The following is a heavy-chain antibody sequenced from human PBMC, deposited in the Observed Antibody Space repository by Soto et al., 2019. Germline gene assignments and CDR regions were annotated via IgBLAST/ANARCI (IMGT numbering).Heavy chain of an antibody. CDR1: GFTFSTYA. CDR3: AKDYYGSGTPGFDP. Sequence: PGGSLRLSCAASGFTFSTYAMSWVRQDPGKGLEWVSGIRASGGDTYYADSVKGRFTISRDNTRNTMYLQMNSLRPEDTAVYYCAKDYYGSGTPGFDPWGQGTLVTVSS. CDR2: IRASGGDT. D-gene: IGHD3-10*01. J-gene: IGHJ5*02. V-gene: IGHV3-23*01.